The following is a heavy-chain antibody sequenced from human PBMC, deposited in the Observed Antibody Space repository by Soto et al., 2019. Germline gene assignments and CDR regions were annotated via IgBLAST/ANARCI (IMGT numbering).Heavy chain of an antibody. CDR3: ARRWGPVFDY. CDR1: GGSVSNDSYY. D-gene: IGHD3-16*01. J-gene: IGHJ4*02. Sequence: SETLSLTCTVSGGSVSNDSYYWNWIRQPPGKGLEWIGYIYYSGSTTYNPSLKSRVSMSIDTSKNQFSLKLSSVTAADTAVYYCARRWGPVFDYWGQGTLVTVSS. CDR2: IYYSGST. V-gene: IGHV4-61*01.